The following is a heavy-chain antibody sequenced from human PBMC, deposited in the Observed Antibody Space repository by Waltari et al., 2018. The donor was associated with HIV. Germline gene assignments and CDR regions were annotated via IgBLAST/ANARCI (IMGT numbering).Heavy chain of an antibody. Sequence: QVQLVQSENEMKKPGASVTVSCTTSGYTFTDYYIHWVRQALGQGLEVLGLIHPNTGDTHLDKKFRGRVPLTSDTSLHTAYLDLIGLSSNDAAVYFCARGFGLGDLVRYDRWGQGTLVTVSS. CDR2: IHPNTGDT. V-gene: IGHV1-2*06. J-gene: IGHJ5*02. CDR1: GYTFTDYY. CDR3: ARGFGLGDLVRYDR. D-gene: IGHD3-16*01.